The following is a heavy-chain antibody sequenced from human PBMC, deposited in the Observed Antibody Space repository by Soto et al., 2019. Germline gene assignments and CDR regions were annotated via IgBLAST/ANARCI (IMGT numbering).Heavy chain of an antibody. V-gene: IGHV1-18*04. CDR3: ARDQSTVTTRSYYDGMDV. Sequence: ASVKVSCKASGYTFINYGINWVRQAPGQGLEWMGWISAYSGNTFFAQNVQGRVTLTTDTFTSTAYMEVRSLRSDDTAVFYCARDQSTVTTRSYYDGMDVWCQGTTVTVSS. J-gene: IGHJ6*02. CDR2: ISAYSGNT. D-gene: IGHD4-4*01. CDR1: GYTFINYG.